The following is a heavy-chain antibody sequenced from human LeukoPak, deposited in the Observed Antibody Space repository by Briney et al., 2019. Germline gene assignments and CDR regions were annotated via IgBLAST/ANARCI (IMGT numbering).Heavy chain of an antibody. CDR2: IHNSGTT. D-gene: IGHD3-10*01. V-gene: IGHV4-34*01. Sequence: PSESLSLICAVSGGPFSGYFWSWIRQSSGKGLEWIGEIHNSGTTNYNPSLNSRVTISEDTSKNQFYLNLSSVPAADTAVYYCARRYYYNLGSFPFDFWGQGTLVTVSS. J-gene: IGHJ4*02. CDR3: ARRYYYNLGSFPFDF. CDR1: GGPFSGYF.